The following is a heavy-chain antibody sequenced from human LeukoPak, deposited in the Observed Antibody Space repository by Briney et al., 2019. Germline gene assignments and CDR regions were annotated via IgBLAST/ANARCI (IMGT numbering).Heavy chain of an antibody. CDR1: GDSISSSAFY. J-gene: IGHJ4*02. Sequence: SETLSLTCTVSGDSISSSAFYWGWIRQPPGKGLEWIGEINHSGSTNYNPSLKSRVTISVDTSKNQFSLKLSSVTAADTAVYYCARGDSSGWPYFDYWGQGTLVTVSS. V-gene: IGHV4-39*07. CDR2: INHSGST. D-gene: IGHD6-19*01. CDR3: ARGDSSGWPYFDY.